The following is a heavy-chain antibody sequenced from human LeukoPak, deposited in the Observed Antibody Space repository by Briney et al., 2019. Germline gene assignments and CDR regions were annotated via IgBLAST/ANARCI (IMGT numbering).Heavy chain of an antibody. CDR3: ARDRITMVRGVISTTDYYYYGMDV. J-gene: IGHJ6*02. V-gene: IGHV4-59*01. CDR1: GGSTSSYY. Sequence: SETLSLTCTVSGGSTSSYYWSWIRQPPGNILEWIGYIDYSGSNNYNPSLKSRVTISVDTSRDQFSLKLSSVAAEDTAVYYCARDRITMVRGVISTTDYYYYGMDVWGQGTTVTVSS. CDR2: IDYSGSN. D-gene: IGHD3-10*01.